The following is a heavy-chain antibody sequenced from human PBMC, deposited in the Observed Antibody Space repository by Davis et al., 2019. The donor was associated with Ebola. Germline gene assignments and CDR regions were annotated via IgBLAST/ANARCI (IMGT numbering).Heavy chain of an antibody. CDR3: AREDSSGYGQVFDY. Sequence: GESLKISCAASGFTFSSYWMSWVRQAPGKGLEWVANIKQDGSEKYYVDSVKGRFTISRDNSKNTLYLQMNSLRAEDTAVYYCAREDSSGYGQVFDYWGQGTLVTVSS. D-gene: IGHD3-22*01. CDR1: GFTFSSYW. V-gene: IGHV3-7*01. J-gene: IGHJ4*02. CDR2: IKQDGSEK.